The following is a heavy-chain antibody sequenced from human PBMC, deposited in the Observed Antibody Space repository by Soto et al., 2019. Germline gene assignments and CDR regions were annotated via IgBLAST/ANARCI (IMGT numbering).Heavy chain of an antibody. D-gene: IGHD6-19*01. CDR1: GGSISSYY. J-gene: IGHJ4*02. Sequence: QVQLQESGPGLVKPSETLSLTCTVSGGSISSYYWSWIRQPPGKGLEWIGYIYYSGSTNYNPSLKCRVTISVDTCKNQVSLKLSSVTAADTAVYYCARVDGIAVAGTIDYWGEGTLVTVSS. CDR3: ARVDGIAVAGTIDY. V-gene: IGHV4-59*01. CDR2: IYYSGST.